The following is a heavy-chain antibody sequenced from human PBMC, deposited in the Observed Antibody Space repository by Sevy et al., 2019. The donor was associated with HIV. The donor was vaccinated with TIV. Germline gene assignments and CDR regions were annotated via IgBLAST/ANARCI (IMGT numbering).Heavy chain of an antibody. CDR2: IKYDGSTK. CDR3: VKEGGGEGGDH. J-gene: IGHJ4*02. CDR1: GFSYSSYG. V-gene: IGHV3-30*02. Sequence: GGSLRLSCAASGFSYSSYGMHWVRQAPGKGPEWVAYIKYDGSTKDYADSVKGRFTISRDNSKNTLDLQMNSLRVEDTAVYYCVKEGGGEGGDHWGQGTLVTVSS. D-gene: IGHD2-21*01.